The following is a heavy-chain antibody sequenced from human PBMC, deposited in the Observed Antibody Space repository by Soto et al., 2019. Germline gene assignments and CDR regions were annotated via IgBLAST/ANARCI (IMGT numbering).Heavy chain of an antibody. CDR3: ARIPVDTYMINWFDP. J-gene: IGHJ5*02. V-gene: IGHV4-61*08. CDR2: IYYSGST. Sequence: SETLSLTCTVSGGSVSSGDYYWSWIRQPPGKGLEWIGYIYYSGSTSYNPSLKSRVSISLDTSKNQFSLRLTSVTAADTAVYYCARIPVDTYMINWFDPWGQGTLVTVSA. D-gene: IGHD5-18*01. CDR1: GGSVSSGDYY.